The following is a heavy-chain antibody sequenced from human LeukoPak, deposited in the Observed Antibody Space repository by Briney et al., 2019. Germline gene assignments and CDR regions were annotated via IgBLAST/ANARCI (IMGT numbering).Heavy chain of an antibody. V-gene: IGHV4-39*01. CDR1: GGSIGSSSYY. J-gene: IGHJ6*03. CDR3: ARPRHYYYYMDV. Sequence: SETLSLTCTVSGGSIGSSSYYWGWIRQPPGKGLEWIGSIYYSGSTYYNPSLKSRVTISVDTSKNQFSLKLSSVTAADTAVYYCARPRHYYYYMDVWGKGTTVTVSS. CDR2: IYYSGST.